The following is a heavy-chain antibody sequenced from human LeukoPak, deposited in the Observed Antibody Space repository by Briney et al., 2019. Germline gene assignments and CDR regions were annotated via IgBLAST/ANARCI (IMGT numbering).Heavy chain of an antibody. CDR3: ARRRSSGSDYFAY. CDR2: IYYSGST. D-gene: IGHD6-19*01. J-gene: IGHJ4*02. Sequence: SETLSLTCTVSGGSISSSSYYWGWIRQPPGKGLEWIGSIYYSGSTYYNPSLKSRVTISVDTSKNQFSLKLSSVTAADTAVYYCARRRSSGSDYFAYWSQGTLVTVSS. CDR1: GGSISSSSYY. V-gene: IGHV4-39*01.